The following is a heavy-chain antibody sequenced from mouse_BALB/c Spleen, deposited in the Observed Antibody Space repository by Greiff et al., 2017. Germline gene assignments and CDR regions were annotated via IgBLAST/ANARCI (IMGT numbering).Heavy chain of an antibody. J-gene: IGHJ4*01. Sequence: VQLQQSGAELVKPGASVKLSCTASGFNIKDTYMHWVKQRPEQGLEWIGRIDPANGNTKYDPKFQGKATITADTSSNTAYLQLSSLTSEDTAVYYCARGGSSLDYAMDDWGQGTSVTVSS. CDR2: IDPANGNT. CDR1: GFNIKDTY. D-gene: IGHD1-1*01. CDR3: ARGGSSLDYAMDD. V-gene: IGHV14-3*02.